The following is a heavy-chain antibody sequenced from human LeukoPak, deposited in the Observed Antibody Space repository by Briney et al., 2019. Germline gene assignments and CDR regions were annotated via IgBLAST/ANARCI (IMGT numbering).Heavy chain of an antibody. Sequence: KPGGSLRLSCAASGFTFSSYSMNWVRQAPGKGLEWVSSISSSSSYIYYADSVKGRFTISRDNAKNSLYLQMNSLRAEDTAVYYCARGRTSGTAGVLAYWGQGTLVTVSS. J-gene: IGHJ4*02. D-gene: IGHD1-1*01. CDR3: ARGRTSGTAGVLAY. CDR1: GFTFSSYS. CDR2: ISSSSSYI. V-gene: IGHV3-21*01.